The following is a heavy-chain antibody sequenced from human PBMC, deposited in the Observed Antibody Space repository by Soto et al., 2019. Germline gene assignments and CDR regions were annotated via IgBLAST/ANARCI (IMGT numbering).Heavy chain of an antibody. CDR2: IIPIFGTA. CDR3: ARSQGGSSSLDIYSYYYYGMDV. Sequence: QVQLVQSGAEVKKPGSSVKVSCKAPGGTFSSYAISWVRQAPGQGLEWMGGIIPIFGTANYAQKFQGRVTITADESTSTGYMELRRLRSEDTAVYYCARSQGGSSSLDIYSYYYYGMDVWGQGTTVTVSS. D-gene: IGHD2-15*01. J-gene: IGHJ6*02. CDR1: GGTFSSYA. V-gene: IGHV1-69*01.